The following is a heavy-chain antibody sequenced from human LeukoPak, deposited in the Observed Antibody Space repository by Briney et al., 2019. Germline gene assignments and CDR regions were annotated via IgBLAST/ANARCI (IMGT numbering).Heavy chain of an antibody. D-gene: IGHD4-17*01. V-gene: IGHV3-21*01. CDR3: ARVIRHDYGDYDEADNDAFDI. J-gene: IGHJ3*02. Sequence: PGGSLRLSCAASGFTFSSYSMNWVRQAPGKGLEWVSSISSSSSYIYYADSVKGRFTISRDNAKNSLYLQMNSLRAEDTAVYYCARVIRHDYGDYDEADNDAFDIWGQGTMVTVSS. CDR1: GFTFSSYS. CDR2: ISSSSSYI.